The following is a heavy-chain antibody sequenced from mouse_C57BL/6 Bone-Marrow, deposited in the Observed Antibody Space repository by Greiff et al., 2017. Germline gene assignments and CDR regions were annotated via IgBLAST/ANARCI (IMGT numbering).Heavy chain of an antibody. J-gene: IGHJ4*01. CDR1: GYTFTSYW. CDR3: AREGVRLYYAMDY. D-gene: IGHD2-14*01. Sequence: VQLQQPGAELVKPGASVKMSCKASGYTFTSYWITWVKQRPGQGLEWIGDISPGSGSTNYNEKFKSKATLTVDTSSSTAYMQLSSLTSEDSAVYYCAREGVRLYYAMDYWGQGTSVTVSS. V-gene: IGHV1-55*01. CDR2: ISPGSGST.